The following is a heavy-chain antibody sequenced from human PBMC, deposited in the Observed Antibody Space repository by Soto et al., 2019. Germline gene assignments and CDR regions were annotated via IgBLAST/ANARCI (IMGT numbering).Heavy chain of an antibody. CDR1: GGSISSYC. CDR2: ICYSGNT. V-gene: IGHV4-59*08. J-gene: IGHJ4*02. Sequence: QVQLQESGPGLVKSSETLSLTCTVSGGSISSYCWSWIRQAPGKGLEWTGYICYSGNTNYNPSRASRRTMSVDTSKNHFSLKLSSVTAADTAVYYCARHRCLYSDFYFDYWGQGTLVTVSS. CDR3: ARHRCLYSDFYFDY. D-gene: IGHD4-17*01.